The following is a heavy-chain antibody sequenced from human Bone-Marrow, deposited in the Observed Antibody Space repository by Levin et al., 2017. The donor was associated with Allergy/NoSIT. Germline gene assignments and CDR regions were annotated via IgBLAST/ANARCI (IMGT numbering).Heavy chain of an antibody. CDR3: ARDKGITGTAGYGLDV. CDR2: IIPMLGIA. J-gene: IGHJ6*02. Sequence: ASVKVSCKASGDTFSRFPINWVRQAPGQGLDWMGRIIPMLGIANPAQKFQGRITITADKSTSTAYMEVSSLRSEDTAVYYCARDKGITGTAGYGLDVWGQGTTVTVSS. V-gene: IGHV1-69*04. D-gene: IGHD1-7*01. CDR1: GDTFSRFP.